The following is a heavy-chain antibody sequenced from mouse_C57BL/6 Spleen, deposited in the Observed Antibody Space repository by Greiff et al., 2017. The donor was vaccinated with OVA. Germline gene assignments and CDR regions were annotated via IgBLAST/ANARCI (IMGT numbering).Heavy chain of an antibody. J-gene: IGHJ2*01. D-gene: IGHD4-1*01. V-gene: IGHV1-54*01. Sequence: QVQLKESGAELVRPGTSVKVSCKASGYAFTNYLIEWVKQRPGQGLEWIGVINPGSGGTNYNEKFKGKATLTADKSSSTAYMQLSSLTSEDSAVYFCAREDWDVGYFDYWGQGTTLTVSS. CDR3: AREDWDVGYFDY. CDR1: GYAFTNYL. CDR2: INPGSGGT.